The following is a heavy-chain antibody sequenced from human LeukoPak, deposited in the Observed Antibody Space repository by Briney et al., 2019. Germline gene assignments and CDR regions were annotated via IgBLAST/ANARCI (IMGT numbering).Heavy chain of an antibody. CDR3: ARGPETYSGSYYWDY. CDR2: IYYSGGT. D-gene: IGHD1-26*01. Sequence: SETLSLTCTVSGGSISSSRYYWGWIRQPPGKGLEWIGSIYYSGGTYYNPSLKSRVSISVDTSKNQFSLKLSSVTAADTAVYYCARGPETYSGSYYWDYWGQGTLVTVSS. CDR1: GGSISSSRYY. J-gene: IGHJ4*02. V-gene: IGHV4-39*01.